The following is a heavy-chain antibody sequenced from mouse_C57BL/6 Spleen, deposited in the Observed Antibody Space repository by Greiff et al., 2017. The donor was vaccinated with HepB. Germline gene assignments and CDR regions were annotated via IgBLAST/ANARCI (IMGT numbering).Heavy chain of an antibody. CDR2: IDPANGNT. Sequence: VQLQQSVAELVRPGASVKLSCTASGFNIKNTYMPWVKQRPEQGLEWIGRIDPANGNTKYAPQFQGKATITADTSTNTAYLQLSSLTSEDTAIYYCASNMVTTRYYYAMDYWGQGTSVTVSS. CDR3: ASNMVTTRYYYAMDY. V-gene: IGHV14-3*01. D-gene: IGHD2-2*01. CDR1: GFNIKNTY. J-gene: IGHJ4*01.